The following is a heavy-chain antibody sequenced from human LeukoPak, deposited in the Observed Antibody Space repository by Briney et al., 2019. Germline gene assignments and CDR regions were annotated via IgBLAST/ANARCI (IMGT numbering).Heavy chain of an antibody. CDR3: ARINGLYYYDSSGYYHIDY. CDR2: INHSGST. Sequence: SETLSLTCAVYGGSFSGYYWSWIRQPPGKGLEWIGEINHSGSTNYNPSPKSRVTISVDTSKNQFSLKLSSVTAADTAVYYCARINGLYYYDSSGYYHIDYWGQGTLVTVSS. D-gene: IGHD3-22*01. J-gene: IGHJ4*02. CDR1: GGSFSGYY. V-gene: IGHV4-34*01.